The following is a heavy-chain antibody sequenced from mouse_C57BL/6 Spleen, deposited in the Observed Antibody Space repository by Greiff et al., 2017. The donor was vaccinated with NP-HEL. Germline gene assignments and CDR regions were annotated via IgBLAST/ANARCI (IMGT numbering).Heavy chain of an antibody. D-gene: IGHD2-5*01. J-gene: IGHJ3*01. Sequence: QVQLQQPGAELVKPGASVKLSCKASGYTFTSYWMQWVKQRPGQGLEWIGEIDPSDSYTNYNQKFKGKATLTVDTSSSTAYMQLSSLTSEDSAVYYCACPNSNYGGFAYWGQGTLVTVSA. CDR3: ACPNSNYGGFAY. V-gene: IGHV1-50*01. CDR1: GYTFTSYW. CDR2: IDPSDSYT.